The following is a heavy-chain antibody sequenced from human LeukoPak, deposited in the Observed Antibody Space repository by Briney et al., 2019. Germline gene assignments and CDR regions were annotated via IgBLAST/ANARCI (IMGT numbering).Heavy chain of an antibody. J-gene: IGHJ4*02. CDR2: IYYSGST. CDR1: GGSISSYY. D-gene: IGHD3-16*01. Sequence: KPSETLSLTCTVSGGSISSYYWSWIRQPPVKGLELIGYIYYSGSTNYNPSLKSRVTISVATSKNQFSLKLSSVTAADTAVYYCARSSRDYVWGSLTLDYWGQGTLVTVSS. V-gene: IGHV4-59*01. CDR3: ARSSRDYVWGSLTLDY.